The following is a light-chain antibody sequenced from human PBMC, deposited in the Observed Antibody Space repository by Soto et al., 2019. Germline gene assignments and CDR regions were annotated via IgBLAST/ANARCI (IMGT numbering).Light chain of an antibody. CDR2: DVT. J-gene: IGLJ1*01. CDR3: NSYTTSGTFV. Sequence: QSALTQTASVSGSPGQSITISCTGTSRDVGAYDYVSWYQQHPGKAPKLIIYDVTNRPSGVSSRFSASKSGNTASLTISGLQAEDETDYYCNSYTTSGTFVFGTGTKLTVL. CDR1: SRDVGAYDY. V-gene: IGLV2-14*03.